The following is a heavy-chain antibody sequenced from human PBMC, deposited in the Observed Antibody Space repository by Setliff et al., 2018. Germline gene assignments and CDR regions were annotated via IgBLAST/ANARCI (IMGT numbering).Heavy chain of an antibody. CDR2: ISPYYGNT. CDR1: GYSFTVFG. CDR3: VREGVDSRSSTDYRYYMDV. D-gene: IGHD3-22*01. J-gene: IGHJ6*03. Sequence: ASVKVSCKTSGYSFTVFGISWVRQAPGQGLEWMGWISPYYGNTNYAQQFQGRVTMTTDTSTTTAYMELTSLTSDDTALYYCVREGVDSRSSTDYRYYMDVWGKGTTVTVSS. V-gene: IGHV1-18*01.